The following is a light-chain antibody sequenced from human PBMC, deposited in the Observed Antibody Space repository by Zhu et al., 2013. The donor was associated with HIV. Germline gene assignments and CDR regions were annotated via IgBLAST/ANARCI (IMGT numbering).Light chain of an antibody. V-gene: IGKV1-17*01. CDR3: QHYNRSAT. Sequence: DIQMTQSPSSLSASVGDRVTITCRASQDIRNDLGWYQQKPGQAPKCLISVTSSLQTGVPARFSGRGSGTEFTLTISSLHPDDLASYYCQHYNRSATFGQGTKLEI. J-gene: IGKJ2*01. CDR2: VTS. CDR1: QDIRND.